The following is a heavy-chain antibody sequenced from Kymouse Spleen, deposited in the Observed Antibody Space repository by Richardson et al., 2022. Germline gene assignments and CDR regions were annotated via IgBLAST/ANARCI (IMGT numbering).Heavy chain of an antibody. CDR3: ARQRIQLWSLFDY. V-gene: IGHV4-39*01. CDR2: IYYSGST. Sequence: QLQLQESGPGLVKPSETLSLTCTVSGGSISSSSYYWGWIRQPPGKGLEWIGSIYYSGSTYYNPSLKSRVTISVDTSKNQFSLKLSSVTAADTAVYYCARQRIQLWSLFDYWGQGTLVTVSS. J-gene: IGHJ4*02. CDR1: GGSISSSSYY. D-gene: IGHD5-18,IGHD5-18*01.